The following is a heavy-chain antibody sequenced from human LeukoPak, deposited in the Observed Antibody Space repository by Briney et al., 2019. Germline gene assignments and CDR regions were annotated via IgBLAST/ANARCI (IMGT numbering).Heavy chain of an antibody. D-gene: IGHD6-13*01. J-gene: IGHJ5*02. CDR1: GFTFSSYG. Sequence: GGSLRLSCAASGFTFSSYGMHWVRQAPGKGLEWVAVIWSDGSNKYHADSVKGRFTIFRDNSKNTLYLQMNSLRVEDTAVYYCARGASIAAAGTGEKSNWFDPWGQGTLVTVSS. CDR3: ARGASIAAAGTGEKSNWFDP. CDR2: IWSDGSNK. V-gene: IGHV3-33*01.